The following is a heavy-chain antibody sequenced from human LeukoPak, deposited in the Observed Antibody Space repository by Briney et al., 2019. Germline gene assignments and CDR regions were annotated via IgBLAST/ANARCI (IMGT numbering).Heavy chain of an antibody. CDR1: GYTFTTYG. CDR3: ARITIFGVVNAPDN. Sequence: ASVKVSCKTSGYTFTTYGISWVRQAPGQGLEWMGRISGYNGNTNYAQNLQGRVTMTTDTSTSTAYMELRSLRSDDTAVYYCARITIFGVVNAPDNWGQGTLVTVSS. V-gene: IGHV1-18*01. D-gene: IGHD3-3*01. J-gene: IGHJ4*02. CDR2: ISGYNGNT.